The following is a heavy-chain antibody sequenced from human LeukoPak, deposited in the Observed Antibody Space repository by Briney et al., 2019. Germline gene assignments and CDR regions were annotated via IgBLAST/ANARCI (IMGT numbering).Heavy chain of an antibody. V-gene: IGHV3-15*01. CDR1: GFTFSNAW. D-gene: IGHD6-6*01. CDR3: TTDQYSGSMTFDY. CDR2: IKSKIDGGTK. Sequence: GGSLRRSCAASGFTFSNAWMSWVRQAPGKGLEWVGRIKSKIDGGTKDYAATVKGRFTISRDDSKNTLYLQMNSLKTEDTAVYYCTTDQYSGSMTFDYWGQGTLVTVSS. J-gene: IGHJ4*02.